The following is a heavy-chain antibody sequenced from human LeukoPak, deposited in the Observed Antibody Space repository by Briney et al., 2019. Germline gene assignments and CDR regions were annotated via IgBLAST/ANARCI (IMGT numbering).Heavy chain of an antibody. D-gene: IGHD1-26*01. CDR3: AEDPIVFNSGNYYLGTFDI. CDR2: ISSSGGT. V-gene: IGHV3-23*01. Sequence: PGGSLTLSCAASGFTFSSYAMSWVRQAPGKGLQWVSAISSSGGTYYGDSVKGRFTISRDNSKNTLYLQMNSLRAEDTALYYCAEDPIVFNSGNYYLGTFDIWGQGTMVTVSS. J-gene: IGHJ3*02. CDR1: GFTFSSYA.